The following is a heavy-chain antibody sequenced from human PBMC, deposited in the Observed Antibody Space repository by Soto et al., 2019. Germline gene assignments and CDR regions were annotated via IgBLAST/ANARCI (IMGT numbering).Heavy chain of an antibody. CDR2: TYCSGST. CDR3: ARDGGGYVWGSYRRGMDV. CDR1: GGSISSGDYY. D-gene: IGHD3-16*02. Sequence: PSETLSLTCTVSGGSISSGDYYWSWIRQPPGKGLEWIGYTYCSGSTYYNPSLKSRVTISVDTSKNQFSLELSSVTAADTAVYYCARDGGGYVWGSYRRGMDVWGQGTTVTVSS. V-gene: IGHV4-30-4*01. J-gene: IGHJ6*02.